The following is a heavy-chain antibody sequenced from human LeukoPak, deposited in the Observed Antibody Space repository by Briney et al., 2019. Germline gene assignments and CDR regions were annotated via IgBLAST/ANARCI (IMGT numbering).Heavy chain of an antibody. Sequence: PGGSLRLSCAASGFTFSSYWMSWVRQAPGKGLEWVANIKQDGSEKYYVDSVKGRFTISRDNAKNSLYLQMNSLRAEDTAVYYCARVGRYYYDSSGHKLDYWGQGTLVTVSS. D-gene: IGHD3-22*01. CDR3: ARVGRYYYDSSGHKLDY. J-gene: IGHJ4*02. V-gene: IGHV3-7*01. CDR1: GFTFSSYW. CDR2: IKQDGSEK.